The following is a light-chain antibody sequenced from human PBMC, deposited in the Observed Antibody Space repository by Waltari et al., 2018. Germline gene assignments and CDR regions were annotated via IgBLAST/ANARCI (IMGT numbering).Light chain of an antibody. CDR2: YDG. CDR1: NIGSKS. J-gene: IGLJ3*02. V-gene: IGLV3-21*04. CDR3: QVWDSSGDGV. Sequence: SYVLTQPSSVSVAPGKTATITCGGNNIGSKSVHWYQQKPGQAPVLVISYDGDRPSGIPEGLSGSNSGSTATLTISRVEVGDEADDYCQVWDSSGDGVFGGGTKLTVL.